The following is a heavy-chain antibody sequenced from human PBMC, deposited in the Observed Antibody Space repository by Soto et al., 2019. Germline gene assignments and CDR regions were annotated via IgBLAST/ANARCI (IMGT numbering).Heavy chain of an antibody. CDR2: ISYDGSTI. CDR3: VKVGGSSSWYRFYFDY. D-gene: IGHD6-13*01. CDR1: GFTFSSYA. V-gene: IGHV3-30*18. J-gene: IGHJ4*02. Sequence: GGSLRLSCAAPGFTFSSYAMHWVRQAPGKGLEWVAVISYDGSTIYYADSVKGRFSISRDNSRNTLHLELHNLRPEHTAVYYCVKVGGSSSWYRFYFDYWGQGTLVTVSS.